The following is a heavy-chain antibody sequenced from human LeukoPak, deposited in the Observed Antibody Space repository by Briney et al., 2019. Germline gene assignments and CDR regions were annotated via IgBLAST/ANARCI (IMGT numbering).Heavy chain of an antibody. CDR2: ISSSSSTI. J-gene: IGHJ3*02. Sequence: GGSLRLSCAASGFTFSSYSMNWVRQAPGKGLEWVSYISSSSSTIYYADSVKGRFTISRDNAKNSLYLQMNSLRAEDTAVYYCARDSLLGYCSSTSCYSDAFDIWGQGTMVTVSS. V-gene: IGHV3-48*04. CDR3: ARDSLLGYCSSTSCYSDAFDI. CDR1: GFTFSSYS. D-gene: IGHD2-2*01.